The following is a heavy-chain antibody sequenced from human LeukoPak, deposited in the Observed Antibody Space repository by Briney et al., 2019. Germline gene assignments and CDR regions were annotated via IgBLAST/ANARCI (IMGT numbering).Heavy chain of an antibody. Sequence: PGGSLRLSCAASGFTFSSYTMNSVRQAPAKGPEWVSSTTSSSSYIYYADSVKGRFTISRDNAKNSLYLQMNSLRAEDTAVYYCARTRGYSSSPIRTPCFDYWGQGTLVTVSS. J-gene: IGHJ4*02. CDR3: ARTRGYSSSPIRTPCFDY. V-gene: IGHV3-21*01. CDR2: TTSSSSYI. D-gene: IGHD6-6*01. CDR1: GFTFSSYT.